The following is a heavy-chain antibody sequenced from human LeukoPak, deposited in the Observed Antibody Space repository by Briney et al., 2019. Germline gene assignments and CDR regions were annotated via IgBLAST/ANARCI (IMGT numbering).Heavy chain of an antibody. D-gene: IGHD1-26*01. CDR2: IYYSGST. J-gene: IGHJ4*02. Sequence: NPSETLSLTYTVSGGSISSYYWSWIRQPPGKGLEWISYIYYSGSTNYNPSLKSRVTISVDTSKNQFSLKLTSVTAADTAVYYCARGMNSGYFDYCGQGTLVTVSS. V-gene: IGHV4-59*01. CDR3: ARGMNSGYFDY. CDR1: GGSISSYY.